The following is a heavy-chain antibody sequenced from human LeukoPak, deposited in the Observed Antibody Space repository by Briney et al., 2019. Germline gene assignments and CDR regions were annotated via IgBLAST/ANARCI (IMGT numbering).Heavy chain of an antibody. J-gene: IGHJ4*02. CDR1: GFTFSSYE. CDR3: ARATYRSFDY. D-gene: IGHD3-16*01. CDR2: ISGGGSTI. Sequence: EGSLRLSCAASGFTFSSYEMNWVRQAPGKGLEWVSYISGGGSTIYYADSVKGRFTISRDNAKNSLNLQMNSLRAEDTALYYCARATYRSFDYWGQGTLVTVSS. V-gene: IGHV3-48*03.